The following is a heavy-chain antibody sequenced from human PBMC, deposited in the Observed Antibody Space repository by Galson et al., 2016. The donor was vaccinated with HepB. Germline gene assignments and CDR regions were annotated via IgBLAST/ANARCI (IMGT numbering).Heavy chain of an antibody. CDR2: IKPDGSEK. D-gene: IGHD2-15*01. Sequence: SLRLSCAVSGFRISNNWMTWVRQSPDKGLEWVANIKPDGSEKYYVDSVKGRFTISRDNAKNSLYLQFNSLRAEDTAVYYCARDGFVASRVFDSWGQGTLVIVSS. CDR3: ARDGFVASRVFDS. V-gene: IGHV3-7*03. J-gene: IGHJ4*02. CDR1: GFRISNNW.